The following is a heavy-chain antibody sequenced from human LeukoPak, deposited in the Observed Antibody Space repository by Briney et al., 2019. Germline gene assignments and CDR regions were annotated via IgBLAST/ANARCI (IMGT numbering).Heavy chain of an antibody. D-gene: IGHD2-21*02. CDR2: ISSNGGNT. CDR3: ARDSRPYCGGDCSIDY. Sequence: AGGSLRLSCVASGFTFISYTMHWVRQAPGKGLEYVSGISSNGGNTYYSDSVKGRFSISRDNSKNTLYLQMGSLKAEDMAVYYCARDSRPYCGGDCSIDYWGQGTLVTVSS. J-gene: IGHJ4*02. CDR1: GFTFISYT. V-gene: IGHV3-64*02.